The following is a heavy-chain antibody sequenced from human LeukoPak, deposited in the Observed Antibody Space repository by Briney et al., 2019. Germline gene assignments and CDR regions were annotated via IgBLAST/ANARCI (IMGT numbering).Heavy chain of an antibody. J-gene: IGHJ4*02. V-gene: IGHV1-46*01. Sequence: ASVKVSCKASGYTFTSYYMHWVRQAPGQGLEWMGIINPSGGSTSYAQNFQGRVTMTRDMSTSTVYMELSSLRSEDTAVYYCARGGGVVTVFDYWGQGTLVTVSS. CDR1: GYTFTSYY. CDR2: INPSGGST. D-gene: IGHD4-23*01. CDR3: ARGGGVVTVFDY.